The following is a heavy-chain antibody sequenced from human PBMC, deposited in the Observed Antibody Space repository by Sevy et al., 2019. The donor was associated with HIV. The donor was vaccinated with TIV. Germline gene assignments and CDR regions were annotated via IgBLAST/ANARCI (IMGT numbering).Heavy chain of an antibody. CDR3: ARRGENWKGFDY. J-gene: IGHJ4*02. CDR1: GFTLSSHS. CDR2: ISSSSSTI. D-gene: IGHD1-1*01. V-gene: IGHV3-48*01. Sequence: GGSLRLSCVASGFTLSSHSMNWVRQAPGKGLEWVSYISSSSSTIYYADSVKGRFTISRDNAKNSLYLQMSSLRAEDTAVYFCARRGENWKGFDYWGQGALVTVSS.